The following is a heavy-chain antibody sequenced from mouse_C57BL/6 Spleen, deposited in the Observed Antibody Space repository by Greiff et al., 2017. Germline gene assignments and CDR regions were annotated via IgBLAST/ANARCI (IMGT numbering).Heavy chain of an antibody. CDR3: AKRITTPYAMDY. J-gene: IGHJ4*01. CDR1: GFTFSDYG. V-gene: IGHV5-17*01. Sequence: DVKLVESGGGLVKPGGSLKLSCAASGFTFSDYGMHWVRQAPEKGLEWVAYISSGSSTIYYADKVQGRFTISRDNAKNTLFLQMTSLRYEATAMYYCAKRITTPYAMDYWGQGTSVTVSS. D-gene: IGHD1-1*01. CDR2: ISSGSSTI.